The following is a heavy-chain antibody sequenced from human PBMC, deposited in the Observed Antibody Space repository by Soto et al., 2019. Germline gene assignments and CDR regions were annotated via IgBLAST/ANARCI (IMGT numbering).Heavy chain of an antibody. V-gene: IGHV3-30*18. CDR1: GFPFSNHG. CDR3: AKDRGHDYGDSGFDS. D-gene: IGHD4-17*01. CDR2: ISYDGSKK. Sequence: QVHLVESGGGVVQPGRSLRLSCAASGFPFSNHGMHWVRQAPGKGLEWVAVISYDGSKKYYADSVKGRFTISRDNSKNTLYLQMKSLRPEDTAVYYGAKDRGHDYGDSGFDSWGQGTLVTVSS. J-gene: IGHJ4*02.